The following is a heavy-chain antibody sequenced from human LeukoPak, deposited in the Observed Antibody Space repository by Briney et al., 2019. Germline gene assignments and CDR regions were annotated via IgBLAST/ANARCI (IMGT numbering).Heavy chain of an antibody. CDR3: ARGDKQLVFERRKGGSDP. Sequence: PGRSLRLSCAASGFTFSRYAMHWVRQAPGKGLEWVTIISFDGSNKYYADSVKGRFTISRDNSKNTLYLQMKSLRAEDTALYYCARGDKQLVFERRKGGSDPWGQGTLVTVSS. CDR2: ISFDGSNK. J-gene: IGHJ5*02. V-gene: IGHV3-30*04. CDR1: GFTFSRYA. D-gene: IGHD6-13*01.